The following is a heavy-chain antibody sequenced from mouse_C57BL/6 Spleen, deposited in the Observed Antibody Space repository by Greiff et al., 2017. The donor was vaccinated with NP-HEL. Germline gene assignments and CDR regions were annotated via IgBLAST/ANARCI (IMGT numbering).Heavy chain of an antibody. CDR1: GYTFTDHS. V-gene: IGHV1-78*01. CDR2: IYPRDGST. Sequence: VQLQQSDAELVKPGASVKISCKASGYTFTDHSIHWMKQRPEQGLDWIGYIYPRDGSTKYNEKFKGKATLTADKSSSTSYMQLNSLTSEDSAVYSGARVIATVVAPCFDYWGQGTTLTVSS. CDR3: ARVIATVVAPCFDY. D-gene: IGHD1-1*01. J-gene: IGHJ2*01.